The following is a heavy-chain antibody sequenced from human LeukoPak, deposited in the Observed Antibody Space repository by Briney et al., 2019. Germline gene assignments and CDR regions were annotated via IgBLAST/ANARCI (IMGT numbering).Heavy chain of an antibody. CDR2: IIPIFSTA. J-gene: IGHJ6*03. CDR3: ASSSNYLPPAYCYYCMHV. Sequence: SVKVSCKASGGIFSSYAISWVRQAPGQGVEWMGGIIPIFSTANYAHKLQGRVRITTDESMSTACPELSSLTSEDTAVYYCASSSNYLPPAYCYYCMHVWRKGTTVSVSS. V-gene: IGHV1-69*05. CDR1: GGIFSSYA. D-gene: IGHD4-11*01.